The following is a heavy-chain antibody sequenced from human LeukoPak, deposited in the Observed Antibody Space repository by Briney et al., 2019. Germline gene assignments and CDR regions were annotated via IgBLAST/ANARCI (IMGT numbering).Heavy chain of an antibody. CDR3: ARHVSTQQKRYYTNWFDP. V-gene: IGHV4-4*02. Sequence: PSETLSLTCGVSGGSISTTNWWTWVRQPPGEGLEWIGEVHLSGRTHYNPSLESRVTMSVDMSENHISLRLTSVTAADTAVYYCARHVSTQQKRYYTNWFDPWGQGTLVTVSS. CDR1: GGSISTTNW. D-gene: IGHD2-2*02. J-gene: IGHJ5*02. CDR2: VHLSGRT.